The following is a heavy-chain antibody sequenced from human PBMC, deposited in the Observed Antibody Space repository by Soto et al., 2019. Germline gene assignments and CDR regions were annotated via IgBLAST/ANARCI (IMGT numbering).Heavy chain of an antibody. CDR2: ISGSGGRT. CDR3: AKDLYGILTGSYYYYYGMDV. J-gene: IGHJ6*02. Sequence: PGESLKISCAASGFTFSSYAMSWVRQAPGKGLEWVSAISGSGGRTYYADSVKGRFTISRDNSKNTLYLQMNSLRAEDTAVYYCAKDLYGILTGSYYYYYGMDVWGQGTTVTVYS. D-gene: IGHD3-9*01. V-gene: IGHV3-23*01. CDR1: GFTFSSYA.